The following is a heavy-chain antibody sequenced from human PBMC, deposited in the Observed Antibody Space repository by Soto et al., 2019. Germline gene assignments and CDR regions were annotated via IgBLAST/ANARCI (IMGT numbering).Heavy chain of an antibody. CDR1: GGSISSYY. V-gene: IGHV4-59*01. D-gene: IGHD3-22*01. Sequence: QVQLQESGPGLVKPSETLSLTCTVSGGSISSYYWSWIRQPPGKGLEWIGYIYYSGSTNYNPSLKSRVTISVDTSKNQLSLKLSSVTAADTAVYYCARHTKYYYDSSGYAHNWFDPWGQGTLVTVSS. J-gene: IGHJ5*02. CDR2: IYYSGST. CDR3: ARHTKYYYDSSGYAHNWFDP.